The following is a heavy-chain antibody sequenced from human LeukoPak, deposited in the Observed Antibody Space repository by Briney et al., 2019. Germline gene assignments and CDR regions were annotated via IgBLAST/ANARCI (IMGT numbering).Heavy chain of an antibody. J-gene: IGHJ6*02. V-gene: IGHV3-23*01. Sequence: GWSLRLSCAASVFTFSSYAMSWVRQAPGKGLEWVSAISGIGGSTYYADSVKGRFTISRDNSKNTLYLQMNSLRAEDTAVYYCAKSGDIVVVPAALYYYYGMDVWGQGTTVTVSS. CDR2: ISGIGGST. CDR1: VFTFSSYA. D-gene: IGHD2-2*01. CDR3: AKSGDIVVVPAALYYYYGMDV.